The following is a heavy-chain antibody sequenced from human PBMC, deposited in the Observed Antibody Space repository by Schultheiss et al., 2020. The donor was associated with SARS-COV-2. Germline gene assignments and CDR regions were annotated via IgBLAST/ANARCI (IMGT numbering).Heavy chain of an antibody. D-gene: IGHD2-2*01. CDR2: ISSSSSYT. CDR3: VSDLIAVEPSGRQNHNMDV. CDR1: GFTFSSYT. J-gene: IGHJ6*03. Sequence: GESLKISCAASGFTFSSYTMSWVRQAPGKGLEWASYISSSSSYTNYADSVKGRFTISRDNAKNSLYLQMNSLRAEDTAVYYCVSDLIAVEPSGRQNHNMDVWGKGTTVTVSS. V-gene: IGHV3-21*05.